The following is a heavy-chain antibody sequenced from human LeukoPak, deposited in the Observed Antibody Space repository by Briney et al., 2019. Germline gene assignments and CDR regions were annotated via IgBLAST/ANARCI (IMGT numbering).Heavy chain of an antibody. CDR2: ISGDGGST. Sequence: GGSLRLSCAASGFTFDDYAMHWVRQAPGKGLEWVSLISGDGGSTYYADSVKGRFTISRDNSKNSLYLQMNSLRTEDTVLYYCAQLRTDCSSTSCHDYWGQGTMVTVSS. CDR1: GFTFDDYA. D-gene: IGHD2-2*01. J-gene: IGHJ4*02. CDR3: AQLRTDCSSTSCHDY. V-gene: IGHV3-43*02.